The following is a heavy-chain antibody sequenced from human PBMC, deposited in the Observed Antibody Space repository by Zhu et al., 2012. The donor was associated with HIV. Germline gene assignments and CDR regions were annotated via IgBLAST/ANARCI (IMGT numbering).Heavy chain of an antibody. V-gene: IGHV4-38-2*01. CDR3: ARRRPAARPYYFDY. CDR1: GYSISSDYY. Sequence: QVQLQESGPGLVKPSETLSLTCAVSGYSISSDYYWGWIRQPPGKGLEWIGSIYRSGSTYYNPSLKSRVTISVDTSKNQFSLKLSSVTAADTAVYYCARRRPAARPYYFDYWGQGTLVTVSS. D-gene: IGHD2-15*01. CDR2: IYRSGST. J-gene: IGHJ4*02.